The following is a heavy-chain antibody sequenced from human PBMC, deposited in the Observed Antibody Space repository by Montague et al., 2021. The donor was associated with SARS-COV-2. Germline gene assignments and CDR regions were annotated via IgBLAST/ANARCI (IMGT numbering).Heavy chain of an antibody. CDR1: GGSISSGGYY. CDR2: IYYSGST. CDR3: ARLRGDYGGTYDTFDI. Sequence: SETLSLTCTVSGGSISSGGYYWSWIRQHPGKGLEWIGYIYYSGSTYYNPSLKSRVTISVNTSKNQFSLKLSSVTAADTAVYYCARLRGDYGGTYDTFDIWGQGTMVTVSS. J-gene: IGHJ3*02. V-gene: IGHV4-39*01. D-gene: IGHD4-23*01.